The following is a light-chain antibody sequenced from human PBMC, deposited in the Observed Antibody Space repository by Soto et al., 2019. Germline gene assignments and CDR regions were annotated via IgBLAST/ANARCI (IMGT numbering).Light chain of an antibody. CDR2: GAS. Sequence: DIQMSQSSSSLSASKGDRVTLTCRASQSISRYLNWYQQKPGRAPKLLMYGASNLQNGVPSRFSGSGSGTDFTLTISNLQPEDFATYYCQQSYGTPRSFGGGTKVDIK. CDR3: QQSYGTPRS. CDR1: QSISRY. J-gene: IGKJ4*01. V-gene: IGKV1-39*01.